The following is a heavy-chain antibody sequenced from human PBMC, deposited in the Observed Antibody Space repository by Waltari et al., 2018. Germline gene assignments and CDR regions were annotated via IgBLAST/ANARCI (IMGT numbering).Heavy chain of an antibody. Sequence: QVQLQESGPGLVKPSETLSLTCTVSGGSISSYYWSWIRQPPGKGLEWIGYIYYSGSTNYNPSLKSRVTISVDTSKNQFSLKLSSVTAADTAVYYCARGSGYYEGYYFDYWGQGTLVTVSS. D-gene: IGHD3-3*01. CDR3: ARGSGYYEGYYFDY. J-gene: IGHJ4*02. CDR2: IYYSGST. CDR1: GGSISSYY. V-gene: IGHV4-59*01.